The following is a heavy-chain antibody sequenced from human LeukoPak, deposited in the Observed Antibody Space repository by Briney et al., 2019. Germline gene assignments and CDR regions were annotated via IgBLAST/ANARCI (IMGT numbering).Heavy chain of an antibody. V-gene: IGHV3-23*01. J-gene: IGHJ4*02. CDR1: GFTFSSYA. CDR2: FSGSGYST. CDR3: AKDGIAAHYY. Sequence: GGSLRLSCAASGFTFSSYAMSWVRQAPGKGLEWVSGFSGSGYSTEYVDSVKGRFTISRDNSKNTLYLQMNSLRAEDTAVYYCAKDGIAAHYYWGQGTLVTVSS. D-gene: IGHD6-13*01.